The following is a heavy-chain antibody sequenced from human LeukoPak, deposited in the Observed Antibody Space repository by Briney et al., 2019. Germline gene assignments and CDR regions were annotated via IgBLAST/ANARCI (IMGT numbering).Heavy chain of an antibody. CDR3: AREGSAFAP. CDR1: GFTFSSYS. V-gene: IGHV3-48*01. J-gene: IGHJ5*02. D-gene: IGHD1-26*01. Sequence: GGALRLSCAASGFTFSSYSMNSVRHAPGKGLEWVSYISSSSSTIYYADSVRGRFTISRDNAKNSLYLRMNSLRAEDTAMYYCAREGSAFAPWGQGTLVTVSS. CDR2: ISSSSSTI.